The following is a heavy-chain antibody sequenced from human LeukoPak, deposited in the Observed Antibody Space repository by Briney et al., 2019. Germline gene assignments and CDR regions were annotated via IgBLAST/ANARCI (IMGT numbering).Heavy chain of an antibody. D-gene: IGHD6-19*01. CDR3: ASLNLAVALDY. CDR1: GGSISSSSYY. CDR2: IYYSGST. V-gene: IGHV4-39*01. J-gene: IGHJ4*02. Sequence: SETLSLTCTVSGGSISSSSYYWGWIRQPPGKGLEWIGSIYYSGSTYYNPSLKSRVTISVDTSKNQFSLKLSSVTAADTAVYYCASLNLAVALDYWGQGTLVTVPS.